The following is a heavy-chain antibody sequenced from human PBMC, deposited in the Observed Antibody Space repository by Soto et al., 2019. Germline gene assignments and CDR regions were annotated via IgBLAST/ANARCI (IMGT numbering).Heavy chain of an antibody. J-gene: IGHJ2*01. V-gene: IGHV4-31*01. Sequence: QVQLPESGPGLVKPSQTLSLTCTVSGGSISSGGYYWSWIRQHPGKGLEWIGYIYYSGSTYYNPSHKSLDTISVGTSKNHVPLKLSSVTAADTAVYYGARHYGELYWYFALWGRGTLVTVSS. D-gene: IGHD4-17*01. CDR2: IYYSGST. CDR1: GGSISSGGYY. CDR3: ARHYGELYWYFAL.